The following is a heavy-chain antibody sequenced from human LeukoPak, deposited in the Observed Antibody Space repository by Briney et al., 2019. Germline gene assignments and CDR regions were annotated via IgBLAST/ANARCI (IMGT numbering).Heavy chain of an antibody. CDR3: ARVPTNSWYNWFDP. CDR1: GFSLSIYD. D-gene: IGHD2-8*01. Sequence: PGGSLRLSCAASGFSLSIYDMHWVRQPTGKGLEWVSAIGTTDNTYYIDSVKGRLTISRENAKNSLYLQMNSLRAEDTAIYYCARVPTNSWYNWFDPWGQGTLVTVSS. J-gene: IGHJ5*02. V-gene: IGHV3-13*01. CDR2: IGTTDNT.